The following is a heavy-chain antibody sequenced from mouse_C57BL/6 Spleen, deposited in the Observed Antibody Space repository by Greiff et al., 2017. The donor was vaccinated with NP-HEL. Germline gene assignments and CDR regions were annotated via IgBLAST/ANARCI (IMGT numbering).Heavy chain of an antibody. D-gene: IGHD1-1*01. Sequence: VQLQQSGAELMKPGASVKLSCKATGYTFTGYWIEWVKQRPGHGLEWIGEILPGSGSTNYIEKFKGKATFTADTSSNTAYMQLSSLTTEDSAIYYCASGATVADYWGQGTTLTVSS. J-gene: IGHJ2*01. CDR1: GYTFTGYW. CDR2: ILPGSGST. V-gene: IGHV1-9*01. CDR3: ASGATVADY.